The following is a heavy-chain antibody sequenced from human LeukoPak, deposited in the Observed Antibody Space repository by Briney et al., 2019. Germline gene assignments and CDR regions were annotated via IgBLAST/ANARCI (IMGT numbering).Heavy chain of an antibody. CDR3: ARDLRSYSGSYYYYYYMDV. J-gene: IGHJ6*03. D-gene: IGHD1-26*01. CDR1: GGSISSSSYY. V-gene: IGHV4-61*02. CDR2: IYTSGST. Sequence: SETLSLTCTVSGGSISSSSYYWSWIRQPAGKGLEWIGRIYTSGSTNYNPSLKSRVTISVDTSKNQFSLKLSSVTAADTAVYYCARDLRSYSGSYYYYYYMDVWGKGTTVTISS.